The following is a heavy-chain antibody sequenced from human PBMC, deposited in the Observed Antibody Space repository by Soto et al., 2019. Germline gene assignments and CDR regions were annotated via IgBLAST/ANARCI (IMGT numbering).Heavy chain of an antibody. CDR3: ASITLLACPDYGANYLFDP. CDR1: GGSISSYY. CDR2: IYYSGST. J-gene: IGHJ5*02. D-gene: IGHD4-17*01. V-gene: IGHV4-59*01. Sequence: TSETLSLTCTVSGGSISSYYWSWIRQPPGKGLEWIGYIYYSGSTSYNPSLKSRVTISVDTSKNQFSLKLSSVTAADTAVYYCASITLLACPDYGANYLFDPCGQGTLVTVSS.